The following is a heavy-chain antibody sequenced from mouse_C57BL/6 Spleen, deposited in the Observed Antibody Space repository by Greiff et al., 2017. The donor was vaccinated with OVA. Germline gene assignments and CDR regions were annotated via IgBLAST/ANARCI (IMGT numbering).Heavy chain of an antibody. CDR3: AREIYYGNFYAMDY. CDR1: GYAFSSYW. D-gene: IGHD2-1*01. V-gene: IGHV1-80*01. J-gene: IGHJ4*01. CDR2: IYPGDGDT. Sequence: VQLQQSGAELVKPGASVKISCKASGYAFSSYWMNWVKQRPGKGLEWIGQIYPGDGDTNYNGKFKGKATLTADKSSSTAYMQLSSLTSEDSAVYFCAREIYYGNFYAMDYWGQGTSVTVSS.